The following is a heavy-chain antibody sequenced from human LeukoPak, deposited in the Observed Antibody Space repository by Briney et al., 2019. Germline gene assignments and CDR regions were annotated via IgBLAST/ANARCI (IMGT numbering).Heavy chain of an antibody. J-gene: IGHJ3*02. CDR1: GGSISSGGYS. Sequence: SQTLSLTCAVSGGSISSGGYSWSWIRQPPGKGLEGIGYIYHSESTYYNPSLKSRVTISVDRSKNQFCLKLSYVTGADMAVYYCVRVYITIFGRALGAFDIWGQGTMVTVSS. D-gene: IGHD3-9*01. V-gene: IGHV4-30-2*01. CDR2: IYHSEST. CDR3: VRVYITIFGRALGAFDI.